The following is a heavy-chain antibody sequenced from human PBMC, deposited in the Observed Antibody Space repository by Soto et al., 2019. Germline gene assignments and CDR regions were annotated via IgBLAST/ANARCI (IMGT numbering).Heavy chain of an antibody. V-gene: IGHV1-2*02. CDR1: GYTFNIYY. Sequence: QGQLMQSGAEVRKPGASVRLSCKASGYTFNIYYIHWVRRAPGHGREWMGWLNPNSGDTRYSQQFQGRVTMTRDTSMNTVYMDLTGLTSGDTAVYYCTREGAVTGTQAFGTWGQGSQDTVSS. CDR2: LNPNSGDT. D-gene: IGHD6-19*01. CDR3: TREGAVTGTQAFGT. J-gene: IGHJ5*02.